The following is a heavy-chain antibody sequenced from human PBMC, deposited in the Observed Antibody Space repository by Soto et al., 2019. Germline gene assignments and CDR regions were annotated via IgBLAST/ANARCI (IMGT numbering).Heavy chain of an antibody. D-gene: IGHD4-17*01. V-gene: IGHV4-59*12. CDR2: IYYSGST. CDR1: GGSISNYY. CDR3: ARAMTPVTTFDY. Sequence: PSETLSLTCIVSGGSISNYYWSWIRQPPGKGLEWIGYIYYSGSTNYNPSLTSRVTISVDTSKNQFSLKLSSVTAADTAVYYCARAMTPVTTFDYWGQGTLVTVSS. J-gene: IGHJ4*02.